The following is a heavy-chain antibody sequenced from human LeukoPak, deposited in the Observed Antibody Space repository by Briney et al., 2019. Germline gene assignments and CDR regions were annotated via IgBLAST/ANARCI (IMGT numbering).Heavy chain of an antibody. Sequence: PGGSLRLSCAASGFIFSDYYMTWIHQAPGKGLEWLSYISGSGSDTNYADSVKGRFTTSRDNAKNSLYLQMNSLRAEDTAVYYCARVGSIAAAGTPDYWGQGTLVTVSS. CDR3: ARVGSIAAAGTPDY. D-gene: IGHD6-13*01. CDR2: ISGSGSDT. CDR1: GFIFSDYY. V-gene: IGHV3-11*06. J-gene: IGHJ4*02.